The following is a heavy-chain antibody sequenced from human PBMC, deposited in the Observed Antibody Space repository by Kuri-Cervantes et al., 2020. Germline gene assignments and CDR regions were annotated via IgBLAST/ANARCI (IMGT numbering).Heavy chain of an antibody. D-gene: IGHD2/OR15-2a*01. V-gene: IGHV1-2*02. CDR2: INPNSGGT. Sequence: ASVKVSCKASGYTFTSYYMHWVRQAPGQGLEWMGWINPNSGGTNYAQKFQGRVTMTRDTSISTAYMELSRLRSDDTAVYYCARGESGDYYSTMGGYYYGMDVWGQGTTVTVSS. J-gene: IGHJ6*02. CDR1: GYTFTSYY. CDR3: ARGESGDYYSTMGGYYYGMDV.